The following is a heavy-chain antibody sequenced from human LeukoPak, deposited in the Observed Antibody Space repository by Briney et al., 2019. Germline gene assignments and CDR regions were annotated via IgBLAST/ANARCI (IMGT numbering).Heavy chain of an antibody. CDR2: IYYSGST. D-gene: IGHD3-3*01. J-gene: IGHJ4*02. CDR1: GGFISSSSYY. V-gene: IGHV4-39*07. CDR3: ARDFDFWSGYYGGYFDY. Sequence: SETLSLTCTVSGGFISSSSYYWGWIRQPPGKGLEWIGSIYYSGSTYYNPSLKSRVTRSVDTSKNQFSLKLSSVTAADTAVYYCARDFDFWSGYYGGYFDYWGQGTLVTVSS.